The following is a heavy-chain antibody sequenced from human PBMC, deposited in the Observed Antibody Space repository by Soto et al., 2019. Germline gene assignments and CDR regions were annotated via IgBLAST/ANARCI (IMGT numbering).Heavy chain of an antibody. Sequence: ASVTVSCQASGYTFTSYYMHWVRQAPGQGLEWMGIINPSGGSTSYAQKFQGRVTMTRDTSTSTVYMELSSLRSEDTAVYYCARAVVYYDILTGPGDAFDIWGQGTMVTVSS. CDR3: ARAVVYYDILTGPGDAFDI. CDR1: GYTFTSYY. CDR2: INPSGGST. D-gene: IGHD3-9*01. V-gene: IGHV1-46*03. J-gene: IGHJ3*02.